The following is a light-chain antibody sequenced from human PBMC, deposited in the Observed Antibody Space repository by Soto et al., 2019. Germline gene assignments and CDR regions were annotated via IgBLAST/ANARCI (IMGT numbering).Light chain of an antibody. CDR2: EVT. CDR3: SSYTSSSSWV. Sequence: QSALTQPASVSGSPGQSTTISCTGTSSDVGAYNYVSWYQQHSGKAPKLIIYEVTNRPSGVSNRFSASKSGNTASLTIFGLQAEDEADYYCSSYTSSSSWVFGGGTQLTVL. J-gene: IGLJ3*02. V-gene: IGLV2-14*01. CDR1: SSDVGAYNY.